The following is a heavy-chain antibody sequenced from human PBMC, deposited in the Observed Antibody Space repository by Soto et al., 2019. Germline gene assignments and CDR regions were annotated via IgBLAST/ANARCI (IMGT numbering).Heavy chain of an antibody. V-gene: IGHV1-2*02. CDR2: INPNNGGT. J-gene: IGHJ4*02. Sequence: ASVKISCKTSGYTFTAYHLHWVRQAPGQGLEWMGWINPNNGGTHYAQKFQGRVTITRDTSISTAHLELSSLRASDTAMYYCARVRILSGLFRSFDYWGQGTQVTVSS. CDR3: ARVRILSGLFRSFDY. CDR1: GYTFTAYH. D-gene: IGHD3-10*01.